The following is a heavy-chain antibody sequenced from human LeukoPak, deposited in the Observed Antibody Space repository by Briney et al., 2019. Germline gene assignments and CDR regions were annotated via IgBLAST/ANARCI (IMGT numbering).Heavy chain of an antibody. Sequence: PGGSLRLSCAASGFAFSNYAMTWVRQAPGKGLEWVSAISGSGGSTYYADSVKGRFTISRDNSKNTLYLQMNSLRAEDTAVYYCAKDAPDCSGGSCYYNYYFDYWGQGTLVTVSS. J-gene: IGHJ4*02. D-gene: IGHD2-15*01. CDR2: ISGSGGST. CDR1: GFAFSNYA. CDR3: AKDAPDCSGGSCYYNYYFDY. V-gene: IGHV3-23*01.